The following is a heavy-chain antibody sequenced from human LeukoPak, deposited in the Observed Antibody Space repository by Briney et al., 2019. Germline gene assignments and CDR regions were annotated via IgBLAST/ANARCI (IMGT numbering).Heavy chain of an antibody. CDR2: IKSKTDGGTT. D-gene: IGHD1-26*01. V-gene: IGHV3-15*01. CDR3: QGGRF. Sequence: GGSLRLSCAASGLPFTNAWMSWDRQAPGKGLEWVGRIKSKTDGGTTDYAAPVKGRFSISRDDSKNTLYLQMDSLKSEDTAVYYCQGGRFWGQGTLVTVSS. J-gene: IGHJ4*02. CDR1: GLPFTNAW.